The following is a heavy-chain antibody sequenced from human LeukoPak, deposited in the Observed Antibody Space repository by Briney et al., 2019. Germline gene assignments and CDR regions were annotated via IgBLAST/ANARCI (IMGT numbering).Heavy chain of an antibody. V-gene: IGHV4-59*12. J-gene: IGHJ5*02. CDR2: IYYSGST. D-gene: IGHD3-16*01. CDR3: ARGGGWFDP. Sequence: SETLSLTCAVYGGSFSGYYWSWIRQPPGKGLEWIGYIYYSGSTYYNPSLKSRVTISVDTSKNQFSLKLSSVTAADTAVYYCARGGGWFDPWGQGTLVTVSS. CDR1: GGSFSGYY.